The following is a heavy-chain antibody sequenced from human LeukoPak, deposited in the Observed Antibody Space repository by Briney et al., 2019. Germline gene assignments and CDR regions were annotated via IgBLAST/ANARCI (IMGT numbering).Heavy chain of an antibody. J-gene: IGHJ6*02. D-gene: IGHD2-2*03. V-gene: IGHV3-74*01. Sequence: GGSLRLSCGASGFTFSSYWMHWVRQAPGKGPVWVSRISSDGSSTSYADSVKGRFTISRDNAKNSLYLQMNSLRAEDTAVYYCAREVDIVVVPAAIYYYYYGMDVWGQGTTVTVSS. CDR1: GFTFSSYW. CDR3: AREVDIVVVPAAIYYYYYGMDV. CDR2: ISSDGSST.